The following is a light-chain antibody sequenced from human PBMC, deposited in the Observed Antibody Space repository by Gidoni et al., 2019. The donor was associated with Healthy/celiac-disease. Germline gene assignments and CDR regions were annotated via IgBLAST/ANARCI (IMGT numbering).Light chain of an antibody. CDR1: QSVSSN. J-gene: IGKJ1*01. Sequence: EIVMPQSQATLSVSTGERATRACRASQSVSSNLAWYQQKPGKAPRLLIYGASTRATGIPARFSGSGSGTEFTLTISSLQSEDFAVYYCQQYNNWPLTFGPGTKVEIK. CDR2: GAS. V-gene: IGKV3-15*01. CDR3: QQYNNWPLT.